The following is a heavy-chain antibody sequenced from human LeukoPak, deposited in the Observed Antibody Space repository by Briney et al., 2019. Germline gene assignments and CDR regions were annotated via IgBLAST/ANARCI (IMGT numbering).Heavy chain of an antibody. D-gene: IGHD3-3*01. V-gene: IGHV4-30-4*08. CDR2: IYYSGST. J-gene: IGHJ6*03. CDR3: ARAPLRFLEWGGHRRYYYYMDV. Sequence: SETLSLTCTVSGGSISSGDYYWSWIRQPPGKGLEWIGYIYYSGSTYYNPSLKSRVTISVDTSKNQFSLKLSSVTAADTAVYYCARAPLRFLEWGGHRRYYYYMDVWGKGTTVTVSS. CDR1: GGSISSGDYY.